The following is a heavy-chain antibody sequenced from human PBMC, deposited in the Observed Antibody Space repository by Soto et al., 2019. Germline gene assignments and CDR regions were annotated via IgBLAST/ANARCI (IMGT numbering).Heavy chain of an antibody. CDR1: GYTFSRYG. CDR2: ISGYNGDT. J-gene: IGHJ6*02. D-gene: IGHD2-8*01. Sequence: QGQLVQSGPEVKKPGASVKVSCKTSGYTFSRYGISWVRPAPGQGLEWMGWISGYNGDTNYAQKVQGRVTMTIDTSTYTAYMELRSLTSYDTAIYYCAKNGQPPYYYDGMDVWGRGTTVTVSS. V-gene: IGHV1-18*01. CDR3: AKNGQPPYYYDGMDV.